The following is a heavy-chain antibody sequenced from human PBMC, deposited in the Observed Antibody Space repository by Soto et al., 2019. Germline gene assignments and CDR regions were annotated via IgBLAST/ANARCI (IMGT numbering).Heavy chain of an antibody. D-gene: IGHD3-16*02. Sequence: SVKVSCKASGGTFSSYAISWVRQAPGQGLEWMGGIIPIFGTANYAQKFQGRVTITADESTSTAYMELSSLRSEDTAVYYCARVNMITFGGVIVNDAFDIWGQGTMVTV. J-gene: IGHJ3*02. CDR1: GGTFSSYA. CDR2: IIPIFGTA. CDR3: ARVNMITFGGVIVNDAFDI. V-gene: IGHV1-69*13.